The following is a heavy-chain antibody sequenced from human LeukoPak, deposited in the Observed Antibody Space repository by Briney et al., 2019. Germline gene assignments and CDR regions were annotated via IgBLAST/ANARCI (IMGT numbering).Heavy chain of an antibody. V-gene: IGHV4-59*08. CDR1: GGSISSYY. CDR3: ARHAEVGSIGLPPNWFDP. Sequence: KTSETLSLTCTVSGGSISSYYWSWIRQPPGKGLEWIGYIYYSGSTNYNPSLKSRVTISVDTSKNQFSLKLSSVTAADTAVYYCARHAEVGSIGLPPNWFDPWGQGTLVTVSS. J-gene: IGHJ5*02. D-gene: IGHD6-13*01. CDR2: IYYSGST.